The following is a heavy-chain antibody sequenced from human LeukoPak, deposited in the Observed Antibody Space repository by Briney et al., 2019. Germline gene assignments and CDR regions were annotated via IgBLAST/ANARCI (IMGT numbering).Heavy chain of an antibody. J-gene: IGHJ4*02. CDR3: ARSRKLVLSGLVEDN. CDR2: IKYDGNER. CDR1: GFNLYTYW. V-gene: IGHV3-7*01. Sequence: GGSLRLSCAASGFNLYTYWMSWVRQAPGKGLEWVANIKYDGNERYYLDSVKGRFTISRDNAKRSMYLQMNSLRAEDTAVYYCARSRKLVLSGLVEDNWGQGTPVTVSA. D-gene: IGHD2/OR15-2a*01.